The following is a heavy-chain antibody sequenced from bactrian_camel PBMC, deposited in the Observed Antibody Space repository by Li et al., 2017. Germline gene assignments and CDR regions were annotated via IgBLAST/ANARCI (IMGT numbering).Heavy chain of an antibody. CDR2: IFTGGGNT. J-gene: IGHJ4*01. CDR3: AEGRGSRGEHCYSLNY. CDR1: RHRYSNNC. V-gene: IGHV3S54*01. D-gene: IGHD6*01. Sequence: HVQLVESGGGSVQAGGSLRLSFSAARHRYSNNCMGWFRQPPGKAREGIATIFTGGGNTYYADSVKGRFTISQDSARNTVYLQMNNLQPEDTATYYCAEGRGSRGEHCYSLNYWGQGTQVTVS.